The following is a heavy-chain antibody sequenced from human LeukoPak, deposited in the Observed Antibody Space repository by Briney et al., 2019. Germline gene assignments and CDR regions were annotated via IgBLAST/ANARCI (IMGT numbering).Heavy chain of an antibody. D-gene: IGHD3-10*01. Sequence: GGSLRLSCAASGFTFSSYGMSWVRQAPGKGLEWVSAISGSGGSTYYADSVKGRFTISRDNAKNSLYLQMNSLRAEDTAVYYCARESAEVSPLHYYGSGSYYGSWGQGTLVTVSS. V-gene: IGHV3-23*01. CDR2: ISGSGGST. J-gene: IGHJ5*02. CDR3: ARESAEVSPLHYYGSGSYYGS. CDR1: GFTFSSYG.